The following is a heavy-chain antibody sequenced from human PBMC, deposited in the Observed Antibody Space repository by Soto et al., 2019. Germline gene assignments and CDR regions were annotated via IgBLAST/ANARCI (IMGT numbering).Heavy chain of an antibody. CDR3: ARGRYSYGYHVNAFDI. V-gene: IGHV1-69*01. CDR2: IIPIFGTA. J-gene: IGHJ3*02. CDR1: GGTFSSYA. D-gene: IGHD5-18*01. Sequence: QVQLVQSGAEVKKPGSSVKVSCKASGGTFSSYAISWVRQAPRQGLEWMGGIIPIFGTANYAQKFQGRVTITADESTSTAYMELSSLRSEDTAVYYCARGRYSYGYHVNAFDIWGQGTMVTVSS.